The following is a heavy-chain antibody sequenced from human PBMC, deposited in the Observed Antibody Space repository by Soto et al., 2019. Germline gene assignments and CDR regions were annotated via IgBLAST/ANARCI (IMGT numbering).Heavy chain of an antibody. D-gene: IGHD3-10*01. J-gene: IGHJ4*02. CDR3: ARDQVRVTMVRGVINKHYYFDY. CDR1: GFTFSSYG. CDR2: IWYDGSNK. Sequence: GGSLRLSCAASGFTFSSYGMHWVRQAPGKGLEWVAVIWYDGSNKYYADSVKGRFTISRDNSKNTLYLQMNSLRAEDTAVYYCARDQVRVTMVRGVINKHYYFDYWGQGTLVTVSS. V-gene: IGHV3-33*01.